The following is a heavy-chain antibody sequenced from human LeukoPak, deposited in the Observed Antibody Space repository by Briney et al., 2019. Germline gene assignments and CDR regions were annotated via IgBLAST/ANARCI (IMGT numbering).Heavy chain of an antibody. CDR3: ARQDGSGLYYFDY. V-gene: IGHV5-51*01. Sequence: GESLKISCQGSGYSFAYYWIAWVRQMPGKGLEWMGIIYPGDSDTRYSPSFQGQVTIAVDKSISTAYVQWSSLKASDTAMYYCARQDGSGLYYFDYWGQGTLVTVSS. D-gene: IGHD6-19*01. J-gene: IGHJ4*02. CDR2: IYPGDSDT. CDR1: GYSFAYYW.